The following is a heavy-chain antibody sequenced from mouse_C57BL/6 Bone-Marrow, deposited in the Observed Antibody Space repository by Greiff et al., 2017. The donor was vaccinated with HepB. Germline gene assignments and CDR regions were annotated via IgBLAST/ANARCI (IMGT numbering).Heavy chain of an antibody. CDR2: IDPSDSYT. Sequence: VQLQQPGAELVMPGASVKLSCKASGYTFTSYWMHWVKQRPGQGLEWIGEIDPSDSYTNYNQKFKGKSTLTVDKSSSTAYMQLSSLTSEDSAVYYCARRTTVEDYYAMDYWGQGTSVTVSS. D-gene: IGHD1-1*01. J-gene: IGHJ4*01. CDR3: ARRTTVEDYYAMDY. V-gene: IGHV1-69*01. CDR1: GYTFTSYW.